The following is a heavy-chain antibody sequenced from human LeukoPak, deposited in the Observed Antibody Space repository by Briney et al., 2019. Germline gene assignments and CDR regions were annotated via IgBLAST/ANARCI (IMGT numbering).Heavy chain of an antibody. Sequence: SQTLSLTCTVSGXSISNGVYYWSWIRQHPGKGLEWIGYIYYSGSTYYSPSLKSRLTVSVDTSKNQFSLKLSSVTAADTAVYYCARDLGGGSFDFWGQGTLVTVSS. CDR1: GXSISNGVYY. J-gene: IGHJ4*02. D-gene: IGHD2-15*01. CDR2: IYYSGST. CDR3: ARDLGGGSFDF. V-gene: IGHV4-31*03.